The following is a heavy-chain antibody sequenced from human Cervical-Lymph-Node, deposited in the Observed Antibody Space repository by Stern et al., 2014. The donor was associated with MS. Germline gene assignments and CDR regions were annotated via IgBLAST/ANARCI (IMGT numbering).Heavy chain of an antibody. CDR2: IGDRRHV. CDR1: GLNFNIYS. Sequence: VKLVESGGGLVQPGGSLRLSCTASGLNFNIYSMAWLRRAPGKGLDSHPFIGDRRHVCHADSVMCRFSITRDTSSNSLYLQMDSLRVDDMGVYYCASVLYGQFDFWGQGTLVTVSA. V-gene: IGHV3-11*01. D-gene: IGHD4-17*01. J-gene: IGHJ4*02. CDR3: ASVLYGQFDF.